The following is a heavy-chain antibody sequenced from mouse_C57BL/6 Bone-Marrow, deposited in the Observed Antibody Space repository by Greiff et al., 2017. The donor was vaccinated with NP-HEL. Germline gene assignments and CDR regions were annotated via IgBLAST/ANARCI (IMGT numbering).Heavy chain of an antibody. CDR1: GFNIKDYY. J-gene: IGHJ4*01. V-gene: IGHV14-2*01. CDR3: ARDYGSFYYYAMDY. CDR2: IDPEDGET. Sequence: VQLKQSGAELVKPGASVKLSCTASGFNIKDYYMHWVKQRTEQGLEWIGRIDPEDGETKYAPKCQGKATITADTSSNTAYRQLSRLTSEDTAVYYCARDYGSFYYYAMDYWGQGTSVTVSS. D-gene: IGHD1-1*01.